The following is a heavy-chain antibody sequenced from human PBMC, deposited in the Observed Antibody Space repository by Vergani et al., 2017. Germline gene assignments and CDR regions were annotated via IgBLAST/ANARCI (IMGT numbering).Heavy chain of an antibody. D-gene: IGHD3-3*01. V-gene: IGHV1-69*01. Sequence: QVQLVQSGAEVKKPGSSVKVSCKASGGTFSSYAISWVRHAPGQGLEWMGGIIPIFGTADYAQKFQGRVTITADESTSTAYMELSSLRSKDTAVYYCARLYDFWSGYKWYFDLWGRGTLVTVSS. CDR2: IIPIFGTA. CDR3: ARLYDFWSGYKWYFDL. CDR1: GGTFSSYA. J-gene: IGHJ2*01.